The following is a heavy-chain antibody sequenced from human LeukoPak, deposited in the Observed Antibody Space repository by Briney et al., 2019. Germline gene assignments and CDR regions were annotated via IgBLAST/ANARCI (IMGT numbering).Heavy chain of an antibody. D-gene: IGHD7-27*01. CDR1: GGSISSGGYY. CDR3: ARGFGGRRPNWGFDY. V-gene: IGHV4-34*01. J-gene: IGHJ4*02. Sequence: SETLSLTCAVSGGSISSGGYYWSWIRQPPGKGLEWIGEINHSGSTNYNPSLKSRVTISVDTSKNQFSLKLSSVTAADTAVYYCARGFGGRRPNWGFDYWGQGTLVTVSS. CDR2: INHSGST.